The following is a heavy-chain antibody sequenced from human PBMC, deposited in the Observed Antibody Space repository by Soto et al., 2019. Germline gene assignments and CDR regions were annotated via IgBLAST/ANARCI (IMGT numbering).Heavy chain of an antibody. V-gene: IGHV4-59*01. CDR3: ARERRYFDWLDPRGYYYYGMDV. CDR2: IYYSGST. CDR1: GGSISSYY. J-gene: IGHJ6*02. D-gene: IGHD3-9*01. Sequence: PSETLSLTCTVSGGSISSYYWSWIRQPPGKGLEWIGYIYYSGSTNYNPSLKSRVTISVDTSKNQFSLKLSSVTAADTAVYYCARERRYFDWLDPRGYYYYGMDVWGQGTTVT.